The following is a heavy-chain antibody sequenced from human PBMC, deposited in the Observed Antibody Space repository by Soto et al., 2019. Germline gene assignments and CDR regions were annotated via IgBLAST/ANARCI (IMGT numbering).Heavy chain of an antibody. CDR2: IWYDGSNK. CDR3: ARDLGHAEAGKNY. V-gene: IGHV3-33*01. D-gene: IGHD6-19*01. CDR1: GFTFSSYG. Sequence: GGSLRLSCAASGFTFSSYGMHWVRQAPGKGLEWVAVIWYDGSNKYYADSVKGRFTISRDNSKNTLYLQMNSLRAEDTAVYYCARDLGHAEAGKNYWGQGTPVTVSS. J-gene: IGHJ4*02.